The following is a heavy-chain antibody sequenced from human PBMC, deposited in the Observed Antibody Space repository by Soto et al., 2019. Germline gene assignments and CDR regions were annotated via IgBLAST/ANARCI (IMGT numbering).Heavy chain of an antibody. CDR2: IIPIFGTA. CDR3: AREPYCSGGSCYSWFDP. J-gene: IGHJ5*02. D-gene: IGHD2-15*01. Sequence: QVQLVQSGAEVKKPGSSVKVSCKASGGTFSSYAISWVRQAPGQGLEWMGGIIPIFGTANYAQKFQGRVTITAVESTSTAYMELSSLRSEDTAVYYCAREPYCSGGSCYSWFDPWGQGTLVTVSS. CDR1: GGTFSSYA. V-gene: IGHV1-69*01.